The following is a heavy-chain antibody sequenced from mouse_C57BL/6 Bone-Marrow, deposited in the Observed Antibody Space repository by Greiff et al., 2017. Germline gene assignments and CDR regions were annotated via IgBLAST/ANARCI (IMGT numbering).Heavy chain of an antibody. J-gene: IGHJ3*01. CDR1: GYTFTSYW. CDR2: INPSSGST. D-gene: IGHD4-1*01. CDR3: AIGRAWFAY. V-gene: IGHV1-7*01. Sequence: QVQLKESGAELAKPGASVKLSCKASGYTFTSYWMHWVKQRPGQGLEWIGYINPSSGSTKYNQKFKDKATLTADKSSSTAYMQLSSLTYEDSAVYDCAIGRAWFAYWGQGTLVTVSA.